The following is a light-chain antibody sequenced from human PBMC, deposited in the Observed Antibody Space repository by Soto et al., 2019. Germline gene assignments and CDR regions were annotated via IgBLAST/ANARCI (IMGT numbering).Light chain of an antibody. V-gene: IGKV1-8*01. CDR3: LQHNSYPRT. CDR1: QGISSY. Sequence: AIRMTQSPSSLSASTGDRVTITCRASQGISSYLAWYQQEPGKAPKLLIYAASSLQSGVPSRFSGSGSGTEFTLTISSLQPEDFATYYCLQHNSYPRTFGQGTKVDI. CDR2: AAS. J-gene: IGKJ1*01.